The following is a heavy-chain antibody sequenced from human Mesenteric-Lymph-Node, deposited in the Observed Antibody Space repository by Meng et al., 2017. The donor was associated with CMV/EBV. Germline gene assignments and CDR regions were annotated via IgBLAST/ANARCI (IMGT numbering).Heavy chain of an antibody. D-gene: IGHD2/OR15-2a*01. CDR1: GVSVTRGAYH. Sequence: VQLTWSGPGLVKPSETLSLTCLVSGVSVTRGAYHWSWIRQSPGKGLEWIGYIYGTGITIYNPSLKSRVTILLGTSKNQFSLKLNSVTTADTAVYYCAKSRSSTPGIVDDWGQGTLVTVSS. J-gene: IGHJ4*02. CDR2: IYGTGIT. V-gene: IGHV4-61*08. CDR3: AKSRSSTPGIVDD.